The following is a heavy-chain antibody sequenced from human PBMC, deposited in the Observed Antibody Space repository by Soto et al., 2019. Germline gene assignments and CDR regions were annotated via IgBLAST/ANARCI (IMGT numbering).Heavy chain of an antibody. J-gene: IGHJ3*02. V-gene: IGHV1-69*13. CDR1: GGTFSSNA. Sequence: SVKVSCKASGGTFSSNAINWVRQAPGQGLEWMGGIIPIFNTIDYAQKFQARVTITADDSTTTAYMELSSLRSEDTAVYYCARVRRDRMKMIVRVGAFDMWGQGTMVTVS. D-gene: IGHD3-22*01. CDR3: ARVRRDRMKMIVRVGAFDM. CDR2: IIPIFNTI.